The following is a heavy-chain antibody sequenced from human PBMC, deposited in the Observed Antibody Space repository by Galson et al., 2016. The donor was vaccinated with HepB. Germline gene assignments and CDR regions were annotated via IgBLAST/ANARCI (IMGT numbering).Heavy chain of an antibody. J-gene: IGHJ6*02. V-gene: IGHV3-23*01. CDR2: IGGVGGSI. Sequence: SLRLSCAASGFTFSIYAMTWVRQAPGKGLEWVSGIGGVGGSIYHADSVKGRFTISRDNSKNTLYLQRSSLRVEDTAVYYCVEDPFFYSGMDVWGQGTTVTVSS. CDR1: GFTFSIYA. D-gene: IGHD2/OR15-2a*01. CDR3: VEDPFFYSGMDV.